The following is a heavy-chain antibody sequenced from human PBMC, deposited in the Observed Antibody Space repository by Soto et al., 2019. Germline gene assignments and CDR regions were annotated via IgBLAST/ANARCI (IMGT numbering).Heavy chain of an antibody. J-gene: IGHJ4*02. CDR1: GYTFTSYA. CDR3: ARENGGNLIFDY. V-gene: IGHV1-3*01. CDR2: INAGNGNT. D-gene: IGHD2-21*02. Sequence: SVKVSCKASGYTFTSYAMHWVRQAPGQRLEWMGWINAGNGNTKYSQKFQGRVTITRDTSASTAYMELSSLRSEDTAVYYCARENGGNLIFDYWGQGTLVTVSS.